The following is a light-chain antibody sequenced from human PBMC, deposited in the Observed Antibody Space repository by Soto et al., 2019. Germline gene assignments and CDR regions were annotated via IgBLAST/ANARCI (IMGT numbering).Light chain of an antibody. CDR1: QDIKPY. J-gene: IGKJ3*01. Sequence: IQLTQSPSSLSASVGDRVSITCRASQDIKPYLAWYQQKQGKAPKLLISGTFTLQSGVPSRFNGCCSGTDFTLAISRLQPEDFATYYCQHLNYYPPFTVGPGTKVDLE. V-gene: IGKV1-9*01. CDR2: GTF. CDR3: QHLNYYPPFT.